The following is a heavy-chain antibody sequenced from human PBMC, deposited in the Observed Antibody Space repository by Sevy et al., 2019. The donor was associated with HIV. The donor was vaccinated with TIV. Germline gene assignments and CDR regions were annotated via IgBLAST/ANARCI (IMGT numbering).Heavy chain of an antibody. Sequence: GGSLRLSCAASGFTFSSYSMNWVRQAPGKGLEWVSSISSSSSYIYYADSVKGRFTISRDNAKNSLYLQMNSLRAEDTAVYYCARVGNDFWSGYSYDAFDIWGQGTIVTVSS. J-gene: IGHJ3*02. V-gene: IGHV3-21*01. D-gene: IGHD3-3*01. CDR1: GFTFSSYS. CDR2: ISSSSSYI. CDR3: ARVGNDFWSGYSYDAFDI.